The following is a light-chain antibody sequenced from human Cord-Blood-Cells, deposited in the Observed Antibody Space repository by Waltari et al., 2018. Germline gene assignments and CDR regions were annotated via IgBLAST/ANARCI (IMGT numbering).Light chain of an antibody. CDR1: SSAVGSYYL. Sequence: QPALPQPASVSGSPGQAITISCTGTSSAVGSYYLVSWYQQHSGKATKLMIYEGSRRPSGVSNRFSGSKSGNTASLTISGLQAEDEADYYCCSYAGSSTWVFGGGTKLTVL. CDR2: EGS. J-gene: IGLJ3*02. CDR3: CSYAGSSTWV. V-gene: IGLV2-23*01.